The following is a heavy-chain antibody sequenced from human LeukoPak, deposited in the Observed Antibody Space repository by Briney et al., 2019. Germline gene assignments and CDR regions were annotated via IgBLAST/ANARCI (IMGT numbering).Heavy chain of an antibody. CDR3: AREATTVTTLGVLGG. CDR1: GYTFTSYA. J-gene: IGHJ4*02. Sequence: ASVKVSCKASGYTFTSYAMNWVRQAPGQGLEWMGWINTNTGNPTYAQGFTGRFVFSLDTSVSTAYLQISSLKAEDTAVYYCAREATTVTTLGVLGGWGQGTLVTVSS. D-gene: IGHD4-17*01. V-gene: IGHV7-4-1*02. CDR2: INTNTGNP.